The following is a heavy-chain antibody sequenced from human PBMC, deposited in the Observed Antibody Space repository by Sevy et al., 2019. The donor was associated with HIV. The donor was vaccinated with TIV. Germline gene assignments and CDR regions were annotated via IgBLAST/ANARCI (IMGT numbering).Heavy chain of an antibody. CDR1: GFTFDDYA. Sequence: GGSLRLSCAASGFTFDDYAMHWVRQAPGKGLEWVSGISWNSGSIGYADSVKGRFTISRDNAKNSLYLQMNSLRAEDTALYYCAKDIWQQGGDETGFGYWGQGTLVADSS. CDR2: ISWNSGSI. J-gene: IGHJ4*02. D-gene: IGHD4-17*01. V-gene: IGHV3-9*01. CDR3: AKDIWQQGGDETGFGY.